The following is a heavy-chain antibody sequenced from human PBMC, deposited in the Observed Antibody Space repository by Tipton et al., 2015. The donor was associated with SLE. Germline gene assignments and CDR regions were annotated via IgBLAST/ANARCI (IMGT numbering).Heavy chain of an antibody. CDR3: ARVKTGAARFFDY. D-gene: IGHD6-6*01. CDR1: GGSMNSVPYS. J-gene: IGHJ4*02. V-gene: IGHV4-31*03. Sequence: TLSLTCTVSGGSMNSVPYSWTWIRQHPGKGLEWLGYISYSGSTSYNPSLKSRLTISADTSKNQFSLKLNSVTAADTAVYYCARVKTGAARFFDYWGQGTLVTVSS. CDR2: ISYSGST.